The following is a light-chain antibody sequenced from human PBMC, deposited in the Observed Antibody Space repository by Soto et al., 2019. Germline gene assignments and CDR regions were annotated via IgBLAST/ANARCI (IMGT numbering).Light chain of an antibody. CDR2: KVV. Sequence: QSALTQPPSAYGSPGQSVTISCTGTNNDIGVYDFVSWYQHHPGKAPRLIIYKVVQRPSGVPDRFSGSKSGNTASLTVSGLQAADEADYFCKSYAGSNTYVFGSGTKVTVL. CDR3: KSYAGSNTYV. V-gene: IGLV2-8*01. J-gene: IGLJ1*01. CDR1: NNDIGVYDF.